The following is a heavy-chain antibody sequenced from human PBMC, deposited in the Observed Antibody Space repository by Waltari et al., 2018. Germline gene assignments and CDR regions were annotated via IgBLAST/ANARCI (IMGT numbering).Heavy chain of an antibody. V-gene: IGHV3-48*03. CDR2: IRSSGSTI. J-gene: IGHJ6*02. Sequence: EVQLVESGGGLVQPGGSLRLSCAASGFTFSSYEMYWVRQAPWEGREWVSYIRSSGSTIYNAESVKGRLTISRDNAKNALYLQMKSLRAEDKAIYYCAKGLTSLHSRSGYYGPQFYFYGMDVWGQGTTVTVSS. CDR1: GFTFSSYE. D-gene: IGHD3-10*01. CDR3: AKGLTSLHSRSGYYGPQFYFYGMDV.